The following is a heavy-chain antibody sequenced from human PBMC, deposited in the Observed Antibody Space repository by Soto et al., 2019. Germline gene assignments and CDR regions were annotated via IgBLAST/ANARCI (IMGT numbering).Heavy chain of an antibody. V-gene: IGHV3-48*03. Sequence: GSLRRSGAASVFTFSSYEMNWVRQAPGKGLEWVSYISSSGSTIYYADSVKGRFTISRDNAKNSLYLQMNSLRAEDTAVYYCARVVPPGRGSYPYYYYGMDVWGQGTTVTVSS. CDR2: ISSSGSTI. D-gene: IGHD1-26*01. CDR3: ARVVPPGRGSYPYYYYGMDV. J-gene: IGHJ6*02. CDR1: VFTFSSYE.